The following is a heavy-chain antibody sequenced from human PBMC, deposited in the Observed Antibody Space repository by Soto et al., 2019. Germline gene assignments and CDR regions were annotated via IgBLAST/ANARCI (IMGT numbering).Heavy chain of an antibody. CDR3: ARRWGSAADY. J-gene: IGHJ4*02. Sequence: SETLSLTCTVSGDSIITGSYYWGWIRQPPGKGLEWIGSIYYSGSTYYNPSLKSRVTISVDTSKNQFSVRLSSVTAADTAVYYCARRWGSAADYWGQGTLVTVSS. D-gene: IGHD2-15*01. V-gene: IGHV4-39*01. CDR1: GDSIITGSYY. CDR2: IYYSGST.